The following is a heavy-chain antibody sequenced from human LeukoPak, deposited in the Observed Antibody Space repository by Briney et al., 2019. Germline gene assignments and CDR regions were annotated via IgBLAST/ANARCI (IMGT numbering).Heavy chain of an antibody. V-gene: IGHV3-30*02. CDR3: AKERDSSGWYVGFDY. D-gene: IGHD6-19*01. CDR1: GFTFSSYG. Sequence: GGSLRLSCAASGFTFSSYGMHWVRQAPGKGLEWVAFIRYDGSNKYYAGSVKGRFTISRDNSKNTLYLQMNSLRAEDTAVYYCAKERDSSGWYVGFDYWGQGTLVTVSS. CDR2: IRYDGSNK. J-gene: IGHJ4*02.